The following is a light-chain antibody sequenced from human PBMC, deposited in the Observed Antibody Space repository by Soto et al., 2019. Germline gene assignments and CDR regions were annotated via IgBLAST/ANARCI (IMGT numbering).Light chain of an antibody. Sequence: EIVMTQSPATLSVSPGEGATLSCRASQSVGSNLDWYQQRPGQAPRLLMYGASTRASDIPARFSGGGSGAEFTLTISSLQSEDFAVYYCQQYFNWPRTFGQGTKVEIK. CDR3: QQYFNWPRT. CDR2: GAS. J-gene: IGKJ1*01. V-gene: IGKV3-15*01. CDR1: QSVGSN.